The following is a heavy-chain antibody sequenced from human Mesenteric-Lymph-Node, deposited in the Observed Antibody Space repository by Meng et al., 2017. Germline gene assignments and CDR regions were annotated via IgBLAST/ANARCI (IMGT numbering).Heavy chain of an antibody. D-gene: IGHD1-1*01. J-gene: IGHJ4*02. V-gene: IGHV4-34*01. CDR2: INHSGST. CDR3: GRDQGRQLINH. Sequence: QVQLQQLGGGLLKPSETLFLTCAVYGGSFSGYYWSWLRQPPGKGLEWIGEINHSGSTNYNPSLKSRVTISVDTSKNQFSLKLSSVTAADTAVYYCGRDQGRQLINHWGQGTLVTVSS. CDR1: GGSFSGYY.